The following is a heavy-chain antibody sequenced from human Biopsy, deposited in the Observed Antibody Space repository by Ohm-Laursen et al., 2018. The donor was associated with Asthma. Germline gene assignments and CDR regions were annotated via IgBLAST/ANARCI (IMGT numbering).Heavy chain of an antibody. D-gene: IGHD6-13*01. Sequence: SVKVSCKASGGTFGNYAISWARQAPGLGLERMGVISPVFGSTNIAQKFQGRVTISADIFTKTAYLEVSSLRSDDTAVYYCASPSSSREILYYYYNMDIWGQGTTVTV. J-gene: IGHJ6*02. CDR1: GGTFGNYA. V-gene: IGHV1-69*06. CDR2: ISPVFGST. CDR3: ASPSSSREILYYYYNMDI.